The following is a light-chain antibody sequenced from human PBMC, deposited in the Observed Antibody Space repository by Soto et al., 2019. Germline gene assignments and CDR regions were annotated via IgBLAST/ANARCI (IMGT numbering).Light chain of an antibody. CDR3: LLYYGGAQPL. Sequence: QAVVTQEPSLTVSPGGTVTLTCASSTGAVTSGYYPNWFQQKPGQAPRALIYSTSNKHPWTPARFSGSLLEGKAALTLSGVQPEDEAEYYCLLYYGGAQPLFGGGTKLTVL. V-gene: IGLV7-43*01. J-gene: IGLJ2*01. CDR2: STS. CDR1: TGAVTSGYY.